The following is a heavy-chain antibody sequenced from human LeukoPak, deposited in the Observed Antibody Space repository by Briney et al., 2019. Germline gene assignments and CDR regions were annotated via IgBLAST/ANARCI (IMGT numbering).Heavy chain of an antibody. CDR3: AKRKVAGTFDY. CDR2: ISSSGSTI. CDR1: GFTFSSYE. J-gene: IGHJ4*02. V-gene: IGHV3-48*03. Sequence: GGSLRLSCAASGFTFSSYEMNWVRQAPGKGLEWVSYISSSGSTIYYADSVKGRFTISRDNSKNTLYLQMNSLRAEDTAVYYCAKRKVAGTFDYWGQGTLVTVSS. D-gene: IGHD6-19*01.